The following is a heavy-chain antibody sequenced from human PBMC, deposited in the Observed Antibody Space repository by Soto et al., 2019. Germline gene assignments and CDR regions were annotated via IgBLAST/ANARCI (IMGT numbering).Heavy chain of an antibody. D-gene: IGHD1-26*01. CDR3: AREKVGAVDY. Sequence: QVQLVQSGAEVKKPGASVKVSCKASGYTFTSYDINWVRQATGQGLEWMGWMNPNSGNTGYAQKFXGXVXMPXNTSISTAYMELSSLRSEDTAVYYCAREKVGAVDYWGQGTLVTVSS. J-gene: IGHJ4*02. CDR1: GYTFTSYD. CDR2: MNPNSGNT. V-gene: IGHV1-8*01.